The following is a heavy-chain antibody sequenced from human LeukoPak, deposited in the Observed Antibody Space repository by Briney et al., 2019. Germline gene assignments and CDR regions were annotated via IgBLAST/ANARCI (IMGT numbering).Heavy chain of an antibody. CDR2: IYYSGST. CDR1: GGSISSYY. Sequence: SETLSLTCTVSGGSISSYYWSWIRQPPGKGLEWIGYIYYSGSTNYNPSLKSRVTISVDTSKNQFSLKLSSVTAADTAVYYCARERDSSSSSYYFDYWGQGTLVTVSS. V-gene: IGHV4-59*01. D-gene: IGHD6-6*01. CDR3: ARERDSSSSSYYFDY. J-gene: IGHJ4*02.